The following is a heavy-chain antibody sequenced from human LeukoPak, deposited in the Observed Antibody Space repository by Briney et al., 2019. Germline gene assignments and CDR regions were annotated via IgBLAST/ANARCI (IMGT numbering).Heavy chain of an antibody. CDR1: GGSISSYY. CDR3: ARERIAVAGTDY. CDR2: IYYSGST. Sequence: SETLSLTCTVSGGSISSYYWSWIRQPPGKGLEWIGYIYYSGSTNYNPSLKSRVTISVDTSKNQFSLKLSSVTAADTAVYYCARERIAVAGTDYWGQGTLVTVSS. V-gene: IGHV4-59*12. J-gene: IGHJ4*02. D-gene: IGHD6-19*01.